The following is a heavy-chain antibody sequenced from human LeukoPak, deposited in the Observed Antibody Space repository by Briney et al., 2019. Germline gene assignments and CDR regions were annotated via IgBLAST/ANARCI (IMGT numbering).Heavy chain of an antibody. V-gene: IGHV4-61*08. CDR3: ARHFYDSDAFDI. J-gene: IGHJ3*02. CDR2: IYHSGST. CDR1: GGSISSGGYY. Sequence: SETLSLTCTVSGGSISSGGYYWSWIRQPPGKGLEWIGYIYHSGSTNYNPSLKSRVTISVDTSKNQFSLKLSSVTAADTAVYYCARHFYDSDAFDIWGQGTMVTVSS. D-gene: IGHD3-22*01.